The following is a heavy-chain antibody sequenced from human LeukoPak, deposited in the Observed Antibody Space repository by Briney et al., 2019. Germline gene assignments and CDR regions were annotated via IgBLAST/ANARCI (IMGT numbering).Heavy chain of an antibody. CDR3: AKDWRLASFDY. V-gene: IGHV3-23*01. CDR2: ITATSSST. D-gene: IGHD6-25*01. Sequence: GGSLRLSCAASGFTFSSYGMSWVRQAPGKGLEWVSAITATSSSTHDADSVQGRFTISRDNSKNTLYLQMNSLRPEDTAIYYCAKDWRLASFDYGGQGTLVTVSS. CDR1: GFTFSSYG. J-gene: IGHJ4*02.